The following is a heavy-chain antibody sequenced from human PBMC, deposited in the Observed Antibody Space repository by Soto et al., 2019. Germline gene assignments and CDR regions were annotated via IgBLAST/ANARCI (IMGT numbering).Heavy chain of an antibody. D-gene: IGHD1-1*01. Sequence: PGGSLRLSCAASGFTFSSYEMNWVRQAPGKGLEWVSSISSDSTYTYYADSVKGRFTISRDNAKNSLYLQMSSLRAEDTAVYYCASQELEPPPYFFDSWGQGTLVTVSS. CDR2: ISSDSTYT. J-gene: IGHJ4*02. CDR1: GFTFSSYE. CDR3: ASQELEPPPYFFDS. V-gene: IGHV3-21*01.